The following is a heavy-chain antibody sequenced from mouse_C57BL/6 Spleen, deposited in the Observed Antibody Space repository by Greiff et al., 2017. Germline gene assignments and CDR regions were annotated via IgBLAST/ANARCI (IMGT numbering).Heavy chain of an antibody. V-gene: IGHV1-55*01. Sequence: QVQLQQPGAELVKPGASVKMSCTASGYTFTSYWITWVKQRPGQGLEWIGDIYPGSGSTNYNEKFKGKATLTVATSSSTAYMQLSSLTSEDSAVYYCARSLYSTCAMDYWGQGTSVTVSS. CDR1: GYTFTSYW. J-gene: IGHJ4*01. D-gene: IGHD2-5*01. CDR3: ARSLYSTCAMDY. CDR2: IYPGSGST.